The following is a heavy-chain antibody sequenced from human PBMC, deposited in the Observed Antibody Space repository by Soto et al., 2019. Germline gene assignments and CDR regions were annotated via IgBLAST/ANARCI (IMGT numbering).Heavy chain of an antibody. D-gene: IGHD5-12*01. Sequence: QVQLVESGGGLVKPGGSLRLSCAASGFTFSDYYMSWIRQAPGKGLEWVSYISSSSSYTNYADSVKGRFTISRDNAKNSLYLQMNSLRADDTAVYYCARDHHRYSGYDYVDYWGQGTLATVSS. CDR1: GFTFSDYY. V-gene: IGHV3-11*05. CDR2: ISSSSSYT. CDR3: ARDHHRYSGYDYVDY. J-gene: IGHJ4*02.